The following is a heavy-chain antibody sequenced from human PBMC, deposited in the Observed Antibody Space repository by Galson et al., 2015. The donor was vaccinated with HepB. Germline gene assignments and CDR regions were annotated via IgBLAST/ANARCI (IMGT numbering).Heavy chain of an antibody. CDR2: IWYDGSNK. J-gene: IGHJ6*02. CDR3: ARAFSKPNYVGIYYGMDV. D-gene: IGHD1-7*01. CDR1: GFTFSSYG. V-gene: IGHV3-33*01. Sequence: SLRLSCAASGFTFSSYGMHWVRQAPGKGLEWVAVIWYDGSNKYYADSVKGRFTISRDNSKNTLYLQMNSLRAEDTAVYYCARAFSKPNYVGIYYGMDVRGQGTTVTVSS.